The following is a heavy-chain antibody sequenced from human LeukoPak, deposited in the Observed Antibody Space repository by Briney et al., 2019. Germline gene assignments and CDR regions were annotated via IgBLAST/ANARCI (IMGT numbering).Heavy chain of an antibody. CDR1: GYTFTSYD. D-gene: IGHD6-19*01. CDR2: INPNSGGT. Sequence: ASVKVSCKASGYTFTSYDINWVRQAPGQGLEWMGWINPNSGGTNYAQKFQGRVTMTRDTSISTAYMELSRLRSDDTAVYYCARGFEYSSGKDYWGQGTLVTVSS. CDR3: ARGFEYSSGKDY. V-gene: IGHV1-2*02. J-gene: IGHJ4*02.